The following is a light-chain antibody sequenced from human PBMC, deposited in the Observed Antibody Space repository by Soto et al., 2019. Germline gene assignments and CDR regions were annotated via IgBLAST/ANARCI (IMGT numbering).Light chain of an antibody. J-gene: IGLJ2*01. Sequence: QSALTQPASVSGSPGQSITISCTGNNSDIGAYNYVSWYQQHPGKAPKLMIYDVSNRPSGVSDRFSGSKSGNTASLTIAGLQAEDEADYYCSSYTTGTSVVFGGGTKLTVL. CDR2: DVS. CDR3: SSYTTGTSVV. CDR1: NSDIGAYNY. V-gene: IGLV2-14*01.